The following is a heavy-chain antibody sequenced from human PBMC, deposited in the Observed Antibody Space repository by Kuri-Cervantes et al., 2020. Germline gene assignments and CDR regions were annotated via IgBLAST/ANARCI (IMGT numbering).Heavy chain of an antibody. D-gene: IGHD1-26*01. CDR1: GGSTSSYY. CDR2: IYYSGST. V-gene: IGHV4-59*01. CDR3: ARDDGMGATDY. Sequence: SETLSLTCTVSGGSTSSYYWSWIRQPPGKGLEWIGYIYYSGSTNYNPSLKSRVTISVDTSKNQFSLKLSSVTAADTAVYYCARDDGMGATDYWGQGTLVTVSS. J-gene: IGHJ4*02.